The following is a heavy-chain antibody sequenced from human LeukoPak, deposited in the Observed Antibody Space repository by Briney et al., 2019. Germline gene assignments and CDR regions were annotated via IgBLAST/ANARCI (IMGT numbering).Heavy chain of an antibody. CDR2: IYHSGST. Sequence: PSETLSLACAVSGGSISSGGYSWSWIRQPPGKGLEWIGYIYHSGSTYYNPSLKSRVTISVDRSKNQFSLKLSSVTAADTAVYYCARDVDSSGYYDYWGQGTLVTVSS. CDR1: GGSISSGGYS. V-gene: IGHV4-30-2*01. D-gene: IGHD3-22*01. CDR3: ARDVDSSGYYDY. J-gene: IGHJ4*02.